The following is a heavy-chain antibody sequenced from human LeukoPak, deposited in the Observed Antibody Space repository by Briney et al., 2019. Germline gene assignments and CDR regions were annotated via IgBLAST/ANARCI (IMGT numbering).Heavy chain of an antibody. J-gene: IGHJ4*02. CDR1: GGTFSSYA. CDR2: ITPIFGTA. Sequence: WASVKVSCKASGGTFSSYAISWVRQAPGQGLEWMGGITPIFGTANYAQKFQGRVTITTDESTSTAYMELSSLRSEDTAVYYCARARSKSSSYDFDYWGQGTLVTVSS. V-gene: IGHV1-69*05. CDR3: ARARSKSSSYDFDY. D-gene: IGHD6-6*01.